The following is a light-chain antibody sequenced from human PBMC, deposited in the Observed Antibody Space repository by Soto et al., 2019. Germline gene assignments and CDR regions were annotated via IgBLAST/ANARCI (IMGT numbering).Light chain of an antibody. CDR1: QSISNY. J-gene: IGKJ4*01. CDR3: QQSYGTPHT. Sequence: DMEMTQSPSSLSASVGDRVTITCRASQSISNYLNWYQHKPGKVPKLLIYAASSLQSGVPTRFSGSGSGTDFTLTINSLHPEDFATYYCQQSYGTPHTFGGGTKIEIK. V-gene: IGKV1-39*01. CDR2: AAS.